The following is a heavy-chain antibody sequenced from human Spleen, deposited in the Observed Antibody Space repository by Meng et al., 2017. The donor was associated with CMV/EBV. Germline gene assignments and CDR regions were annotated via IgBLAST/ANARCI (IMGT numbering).Heavy chain of an antibody. CDR1: GGIFSSYD. D-gene: IGHD3-16*01. V-gene: IGHV1-8*03. Sequence: GSAKVSCKASGGIFSSYDISWVRQAAGQGLEWVGWRNPNSGNTAYAQKFQGRVTLTRNTAISTAYMELRSRRSEDTAVYFCSRNGGGLDYWGQGTLVTVSS. CDR3: SRNGGGLDY. CDR2: RNPNSGNT. J-gene: IGHJ4*02.